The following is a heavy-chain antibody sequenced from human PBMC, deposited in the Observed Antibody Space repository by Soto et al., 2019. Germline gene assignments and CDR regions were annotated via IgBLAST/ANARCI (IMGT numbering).Heavy chain of an antibody. V-gene: IGHV3-33*01. J-gene: IGHJ6*02. CDR2: ICYDGSNK. D-gene: IGHD3-10*01. Sequence: GKGLEWVAVICYDGSNKYYADSVKGRFTISRDNSKNTLYLQMNSLRAEDTAVYYCARVGVATIVRGVIQNINDYYSVTDVLGHRSTVTGFS. CDR3: ARVGVATIVRGVIQNINDYYSVTDV.